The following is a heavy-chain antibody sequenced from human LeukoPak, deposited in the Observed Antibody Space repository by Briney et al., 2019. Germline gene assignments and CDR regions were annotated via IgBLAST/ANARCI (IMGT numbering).Heavy chain of an antibody. V-gene: IGHV4-34*01. Sequence: PSETLSLTCAVYGGSFSGYYWSWIRQPPGKGLEWIGEINHSGSTNYNPSLKSRVTISVDTSKNQFSLKLSSVTAADTAVYYCARDKPYSSGWPYYYYYYGMDVRGQGTTVTVSS. CDR2: INHSGST. D-gene: IGHD6-19*01. J-gene: IGHJ6*02. CDR3: ARDKPYSSGWPYYYYYYGMDV. CDR1: GGSFSGYY.